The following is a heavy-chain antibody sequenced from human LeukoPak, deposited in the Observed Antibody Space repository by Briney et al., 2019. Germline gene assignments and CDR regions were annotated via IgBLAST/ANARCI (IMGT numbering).Heavy chain of an antibody. Sequence: SGRSLRLSCSASGFTFSSYAMRWVRQAPGKGLEWVGRIKSKTDGGTTDYAAPVKGRFTISRDDSKNTLYLQMNSLKTEDTAVYYCTTEDILTGYYPYYFDYWGQGTLVTVSS. CDR3: TTEDILTGYYPYYFDY. D-gene: IGHD3-9*01. CDR1: GFTFSSYA. J-gene: IGHJ4*02. V-gene: IGHV3-15*01. CDR2: IKSKTDGGTT.